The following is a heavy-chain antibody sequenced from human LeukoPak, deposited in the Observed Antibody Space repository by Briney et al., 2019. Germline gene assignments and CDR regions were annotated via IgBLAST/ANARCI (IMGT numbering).Heavy chain of an antibody. CDR1: GFSFSDYY. J-gene: IGHJ4*02. V-gene: IGHV3-11*01. CDR2: ISRGGNSK. CDR3: AKDQSVDY. Sequence: GGSLRLSCAASGFSFSDYYMSWIRQAPGKGLEWVSSISRGGNSKYSADSVKGRFIISRDNAKKSLDLQMDSLRAEDTAVYYCAKDQSVDYWAREPWSPSPQ.